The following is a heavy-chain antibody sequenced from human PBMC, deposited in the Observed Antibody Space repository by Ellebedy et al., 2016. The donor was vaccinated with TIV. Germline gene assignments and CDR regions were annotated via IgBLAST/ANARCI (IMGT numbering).Heavy chain of an antibody. V-gene: IGHV3-9*01. CDR1: GFTFDDYA. Sequence: SLKISXAASGFTFDDYAMHWVRQAPGKGLEWVSGISWNSGSIGYADSVKGRFTISRDNAKNSLYLQMNSLRAEDTAVYYCAREGSGSYFDYWGQGTLVTVSS. CDR2: ISWNSGSI. J-gene: IGHJ4*02. D-gene: IGHD3-10*01. CDR3: AREGSGSYFDY.